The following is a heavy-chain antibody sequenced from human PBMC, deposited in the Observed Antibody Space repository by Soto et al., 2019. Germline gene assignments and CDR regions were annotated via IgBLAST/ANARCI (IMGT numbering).Heavy chain of an antibody. CDR2: ISYDGSNK. Sequence: QVQLVESGGGVVQPGRSLRLSCAASGFTFSSYGMHWVRQAPGKGLEWVAVISYDGSNKYYADSVKGRFTISRDNSKNTLYLQMKSLRAEDTAVYYCASNGYYYDSSGYYNFDYWGQGTLVTVSS. J-gene: IGHJ4*02. CDR1: GFTFSSYG. CDR3: ASNGYYYDSSGYYNFDY. V-gene: IGHV3-30*03. D-gene: IGHD3-22*01.